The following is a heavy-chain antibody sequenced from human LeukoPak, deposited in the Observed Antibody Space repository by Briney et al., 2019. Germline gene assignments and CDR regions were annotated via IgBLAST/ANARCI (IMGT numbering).Heavy chain of an antibody. J-gene: IGHJ4*02. Sequence: SETLSLTCAVYGGSFSDYYWSWIRQSPGKGLEWIGEVNHSGSTNYNPSLKSRVTISIDTSKNQFSLKLSSVTAADTAIYYCARHVLTPGISRFYSNIGYFDYWGQGTLVTVSS. V-gene: IGHV4-34*01. CDR1: GGSFSDYY. CDR2: VNHSGST. D-gene: IGHD3-9*01. CDR3: ARHVLTPGISRFYSNIGYFDY.